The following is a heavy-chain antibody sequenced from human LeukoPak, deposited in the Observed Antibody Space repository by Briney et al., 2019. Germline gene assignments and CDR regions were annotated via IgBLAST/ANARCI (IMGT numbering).Heavy chain of an antibody. CDR2: ISAYNGNT. D-gene: IGHD2-15*01. J-gene: IGHJ5*02. CDR1: GYTFTSYG. CDR3: ARDRKRGIYCSGGSCYINWFDP. V-gene: IGHV1-18*01. Sequence: ASVKVSCKASGYTFTSYGISWVRQAPGQGLEWMVWISAYNGNTNYAQKLQGRVTMTTDTSTSTAYMELRSLRSDDTAVYYCARDRKRGIYCSGGSCYINWFDPWGQGTLVTVSS.